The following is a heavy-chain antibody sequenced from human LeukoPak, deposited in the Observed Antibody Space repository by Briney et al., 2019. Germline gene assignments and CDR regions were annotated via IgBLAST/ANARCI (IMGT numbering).Heavy chain of an antibody. Sequence: PGGSLRLSCAGSGFTFNTYAMSWVRQAPGKGLEWVAVISYDGSNKYYADSVKGRFTISRDNSKNTLYLQMNSLRAEDTAVYYCARDKGSAVYYYYYMDVWGKGTTVTVSS. J-gene: IGHJ6*03. D-gene: IGHD2-15*01. CDR2: ISYDGSNK. CDR1: GFTFNTYA. CDR3: ARDKGSAVYYYYYMDV. V-gene: IGHV3-30-3*01.